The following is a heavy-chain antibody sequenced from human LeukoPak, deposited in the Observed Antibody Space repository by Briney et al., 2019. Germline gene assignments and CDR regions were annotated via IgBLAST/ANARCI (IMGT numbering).Heavy chain of an antibody. CDR3: ARAGCGGDCYDY. CDR2: IIPIFGTA. D-gene: IGHD2-21*01. CDR1: GGTFSSYA. J-gene: IGHJ4*02. V-gene: IGHV1-69*13. Sequence: SVKVSRKASGGTFSSYAISWVRQAPGQGLEWMGGIIPIFGTANYAQKFQGRVTITADESTSTAYMELSSLRSEDTAVYYCARAGCGGDCYDYWGQGTLVTVSS.